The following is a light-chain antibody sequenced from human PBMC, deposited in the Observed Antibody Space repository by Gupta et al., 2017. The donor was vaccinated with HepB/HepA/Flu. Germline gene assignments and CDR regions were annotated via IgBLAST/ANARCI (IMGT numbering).Light chain of an antibody. V-gene: IGLV2-11*01. Sequence: QAALTQPRSVCGSPGQSVAISCTGTSSDVGSHNDVSWYQQYPGKAPKLTLSDVNKRPAGVPDRFSGSKSGNTASLTISGLQAEDDADYYCCSYAGNSWVFGGGTRLTVL. CDR2: DVN. CDR1: SSDVGSHND. J-gene: IGLJ3*02. CDR3: CSYAGNSWV.